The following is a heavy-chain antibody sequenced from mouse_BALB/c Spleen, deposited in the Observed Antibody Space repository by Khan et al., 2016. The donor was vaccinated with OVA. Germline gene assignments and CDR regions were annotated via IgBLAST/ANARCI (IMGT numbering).Heavy chain of an antibody. J-gene: IGHJ4*01. V-gene: IGHV2-6-4*01. CDR3: ASAYYSSDGYYAMDY. CDR1: GFSLSRYN. CDR2: IWGGGGT. Sequence: QVQLKESGPGLVAPSQSLSITCTVSGFSLSRYNIHWVRQPPGKGLEWLGMIWGGGGTDYNSTLKSRLSISKDNSKSQVFLKMNSLQTDDSAMYYYASAYYSSDGYYAMDYWGQGTSVTVSS. D-gene: IGHD2-12*01.